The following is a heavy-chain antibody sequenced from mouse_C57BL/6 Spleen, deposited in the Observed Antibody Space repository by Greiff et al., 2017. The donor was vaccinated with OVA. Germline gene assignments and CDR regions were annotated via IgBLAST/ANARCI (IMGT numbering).Heavy chain of an antibody. J-gene: IGHJ2*01. D-gene: IGHD2-4*01. CDR3: ARNGDDYDLFDY. V-gene: IGHV2-2*01. CDR1: GFSLTSYG. CDR2: IWSGGST. Sequence: VKLMESGPGLVQPSQSLSITCTVSGFSLTSYGVHWVRQSPGKGLEWLGVIWSGGSTDYNAAFISRLSISKDNSKSQVFFKRNSLQADDTAIYYCARNGDDYDLFDYWGQGTTLTVSS.